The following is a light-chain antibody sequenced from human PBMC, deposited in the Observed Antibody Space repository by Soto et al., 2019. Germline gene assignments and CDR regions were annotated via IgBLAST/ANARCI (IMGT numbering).Light chain of an antibody. CDR3: QQYGSSYT. CDR2: GAS. J-gene: IGKJ2*01. Sequence: EIVLTQSPGTLSSSPGERATLSCRASQSVSSSYLAWYQQKPGQAPRLLIYGASSRATGIPDRFSGSGSETDFTLTISRLEPEDFAVYYCQQYGSSYTFGQGTKLEIK. CDR1: QSVSSSY. V-gene: IGKV3-20*01.